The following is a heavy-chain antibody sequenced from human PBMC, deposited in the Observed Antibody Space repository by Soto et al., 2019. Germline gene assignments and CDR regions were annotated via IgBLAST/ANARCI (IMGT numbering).Heavy chain of an antibody. D-gene: IGHD5-18*01. Sequence: LRLSCAASGFTFTGFNFSSFGMHWVRQAPGKGLEWVAVIWYDGSNTYYADSVKGRFTISRDNSKNNLYLQMNSLRVEDTAVYYCASSHTDMGCDYWRQGTLGTVSS. CDR1: GFTFTGFNFSSFG. J-gene: IGHJ4*02. CDR2: IWYDGSNT. V-gene: IGHV3-33*01. CDR3: ASSHTDMGCDY.